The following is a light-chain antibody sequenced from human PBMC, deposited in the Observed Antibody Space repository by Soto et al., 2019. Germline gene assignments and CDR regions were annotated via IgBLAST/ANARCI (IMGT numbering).Light chain of an antibody. CDR3: QQYDNLPRT. CDR1: QSISSW. V-gene: IGKV1-33*01. Sequence: DIQMTQSPSTLSASVGDRVTITCRASQSISSWLAWYQQKPGKAPKLLIYDASNWETGVPSRFSGSGSGTDFTFTISSLQSEDIATYYCQQYDNLPRTFGGGTKVDIK. J-gene: IGKJ4*01. CDR2: DAS.